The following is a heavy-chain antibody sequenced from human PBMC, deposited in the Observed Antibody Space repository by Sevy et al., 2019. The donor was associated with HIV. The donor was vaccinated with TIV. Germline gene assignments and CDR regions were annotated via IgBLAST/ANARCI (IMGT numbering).Heavy chain of an antibody. V-gene: IGHV3-23*01. Sequence: GGSLRLSCAASGFPFSKYSMSWIRQTPGKGLEWVATFSFGGGQINYPDSVKGRFTISRDESRNTFYLQMNSLRSDDTAIYYCAREGGTRPHDYWGQGTVITVSS. D-gene: IGHD2-8*01. CDR3: AREGGTRPHDY. J-gene: IGHJ4*02. CDR1: GFPFSKYS. CDR2: FSFGGGQI.